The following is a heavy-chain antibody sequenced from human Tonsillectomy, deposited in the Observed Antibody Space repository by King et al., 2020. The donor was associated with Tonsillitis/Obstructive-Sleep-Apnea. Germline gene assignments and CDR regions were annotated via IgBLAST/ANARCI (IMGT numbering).Heavy chain of an antibody. V-gene: IGHV3-21*01. CDR2: ISGSGSFI. CDR1: GFNLGSYS. Sequence: VQLVESGGGLVKPGGSRRLSCAASGFNLGSYSMNWVRQAPGKGLEWVSLISGSGSFIYYADSGKGRFTISRDNAKNSLYLQMNSLRADDTAVYYCARESSPDIRFDPWGQGTLVTVSS. CDR3: ARESSPDIRFDP. D-gene: IGHD2-15*01. J-gene: IGHJ5*02.